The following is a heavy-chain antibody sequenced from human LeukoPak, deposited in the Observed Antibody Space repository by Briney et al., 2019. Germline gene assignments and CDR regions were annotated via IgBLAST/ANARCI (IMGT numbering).Heavy chain of an antibody. CDR2: INHSGST. V-gene: IGHV4-39*01. CDR1: GGSISSSSYY. CDR3: ARQTRMYSSGWYPSLDYYYYMDV. D-gene: IGHD6-19*01. Sequence: PSETLSLTCTVSGGSISSSSYYWSWIRQPPGKGLEWIGEINHSGSTNYTPSLKSRVTISVDTSKNQFSLKLSSVTAADTAVYYCARQTRMYSSGWYPSLDYYYYMDVWGKGTTVTISS. J-gene: IGHJ6*03.